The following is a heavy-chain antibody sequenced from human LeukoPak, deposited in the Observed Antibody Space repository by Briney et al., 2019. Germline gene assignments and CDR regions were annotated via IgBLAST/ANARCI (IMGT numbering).Heavy chain of an antibody. V-gene: IGHV3-66*01. CDR2: IYSGGST. CDR3: ARDRQWLRFGPMYGMDV. Sequence: GRSLRLSCAASGFTVSSNYMNWVRQAPGKGLEWVSGIYSGGSTYYADSVKGRFTISRDNSNTLYLQMNSLRAEDTAVYYCARDRQWLRFGPMYGMDVWGQGTTVTVSS. D-gene: IGHD5-12*01. CDR1: GFTVSSNY. J-gene: IGHJ6*02.